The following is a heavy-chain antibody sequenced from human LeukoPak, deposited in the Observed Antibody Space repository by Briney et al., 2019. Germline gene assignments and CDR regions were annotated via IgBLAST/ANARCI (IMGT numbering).Heavy chain of an antibody. D-gene: IGHD3-22*01. J-gene: IGHJ4*02. CDR3: ARDGLLYDSSGYPDY. CDR1: GGTFSSYA. Sequence: ASVKVSCKASGGTFSSYAISWVRQAPGQGLEWMGVISPSGGSTTYAQKFQGRVTMTRDTSISTAYMELSRLRSDDTAVYYCARDGLLYDSSGYPDYWGQGTLVTVSS. V-gene: IGHV1-2*02. CDR2: ISPSGGST.